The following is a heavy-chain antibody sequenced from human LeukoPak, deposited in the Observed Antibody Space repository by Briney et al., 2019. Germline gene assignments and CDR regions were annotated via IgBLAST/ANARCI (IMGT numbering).Heavy chain of an antibody. CDR3: APIHQWLFPFDY. Sequence: SETLSLTCTVSGGSISSSSYYWGWIRQPPGKGLEWIGSIYYSGSTYYNPSLKSRVTISVDTSKDQFSLKLSSVTAADTAVYYCAPIHQWLFPFDYWGQGTLVTVSS. CDR1: GGSISSSSYY. D-gene: IGHD6-19*01. CDR2: IYYSGST. J-gene: IGHJ4*02. V-gene: IGHV4-39*07.